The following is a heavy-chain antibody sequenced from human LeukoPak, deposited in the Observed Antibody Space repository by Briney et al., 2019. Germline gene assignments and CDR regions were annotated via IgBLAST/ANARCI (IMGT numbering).Heavy chain of an antibody. CDR2: ISYDGSNK. J-gene: IGHJ6*02. CDR3: AKDLNYYDSSGYWSPYYYGMDV. D-gene: IGHD3-22*01. V-gene: IGHV3-30*18. Sequence: GGSLRLSCAASGFTFSSYGMPWVRQAPGKGLEWVAVISYDGSNKYYADSVKGRFTISRDNSKNPLYLQMNSLRAEDTAVYYCAKDLNYYDSSGYWSPYYYGMDVWGQGTTVTVSS. CDR1: GFTFSSYG.